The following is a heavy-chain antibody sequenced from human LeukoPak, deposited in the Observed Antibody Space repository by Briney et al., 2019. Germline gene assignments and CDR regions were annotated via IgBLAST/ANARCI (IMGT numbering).Heavy chain of an antibody. D-gene: IGHD6-13*01. Sequence: PGGSLRLSCAASGFTFSAYYISWIRQAPGKGLEWVSYISTSGNAIYYADSVKGRFTISRDNAKNSLYLQMNSLRAEDTAVYYCARGGAGTAAAGTGRFDYWGQGTLVTVSS. V-gene: IGHV3-11*01. CDR2: ISTSGNAI. J-gene: IGHJ4*02. CDR1: GFTFSAYY. CDR3: ARGGAGTAAAGTGRFDY.